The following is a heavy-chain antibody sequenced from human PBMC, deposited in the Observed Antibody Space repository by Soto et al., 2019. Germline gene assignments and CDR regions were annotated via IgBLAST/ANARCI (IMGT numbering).Heavy chain of an antibody. CDR3: AHRREQQLT. D-gene: IGHD6-13*01. CDR2: ISGSDDK. J-gene: IGHJ5*02. V-gene: IGHV2-5*01. Sequence: GWVRQAPGKGLEWVSVISGSDDKRYSPSLKSRLTITKDTSKNQVVLTMTNMDPVDTATYYCAHRREQQLTWGQGTLVTVSS.